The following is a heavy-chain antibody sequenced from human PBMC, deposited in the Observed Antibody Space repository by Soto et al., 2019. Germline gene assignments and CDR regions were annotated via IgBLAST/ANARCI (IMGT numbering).Heavy chain of an antibody. V-gene: IGHV3-23*01. CDR1: GFTFSSYA. Sequence: EVQLLESGGGLVQPGRSLRLSCAASGFTFSSYAMSWVRQAPGKGLEWVSAISGSGGTTYYAASVKGRFTISRDNSKNTLFLQMNSLRAEDTAVYYCAKFFGETGGSSGWPWTFRYWGQGTLVTVSS. D-gene: IGHD6-25*01. J-gene: IGHJ4*02. CDR2: ISGSGGTT. CDR3: AKFFGETGGSSGWPWTFRY.